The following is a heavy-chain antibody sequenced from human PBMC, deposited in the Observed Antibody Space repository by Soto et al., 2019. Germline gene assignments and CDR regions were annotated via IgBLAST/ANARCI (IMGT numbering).Heavy chain of an antibody. CDR3: AREATISGWSRNYFDY. CDR1: GFTFSSYW. V-gene: IGHV3-7*05. Sequence: EVQLVESGGGLVQPGGSLRLSCAASGFTFSSYWMSWVRQAPGKGLEWVANIKQDGSEKYYVDYVKGRFTISRDNAKNSLYLQMNSLRAEDTAVYYCAREATISGWSRNYFDYWGQGTLVTVSS. CDR2: IKQDGSEK. D-gene: IGHD6-19*01. J-gene: IGHJ4*02.